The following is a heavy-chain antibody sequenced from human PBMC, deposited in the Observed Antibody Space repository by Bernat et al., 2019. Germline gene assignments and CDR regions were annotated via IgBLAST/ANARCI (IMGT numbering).Heavy chain of an antibody. CDR2: IYYSGRT. CDR1: GGSISSSAYY. D-gene: IGHD6-6*01. CDR3: ARRGSSSPRNWFDP. J-gene: IGHJ5*02. Sequence: QQQLKESGPRLVKPSETLSLTCTVSGGSISSSAYYWDWIRQPPGKGLEWIGGIYYSGRTYYNPSLRSRVSISVDTSRNHFSVKLSSVTAADTAVYYCARRGSSSPRNWFDPWGQETLVTVSS. V-gene: IGHV4-39*02.